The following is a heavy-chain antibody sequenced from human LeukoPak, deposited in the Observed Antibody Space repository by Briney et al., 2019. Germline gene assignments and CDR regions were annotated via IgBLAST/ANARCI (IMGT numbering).Heavy chain of an antibody. CDR1: GYTFTGYY. D-gene: IGHD6-19*01. V-gene: IGHV1-2*02. CDR3: ARDTWQWLAYIFDY. J-gene: IGHJ4*02. CDR2: INPNSGGT. Sequence: ASVKVSCKASGYTFTGYYMHWVRQAPGQGLEWMGWINPNSGGTNYAQKFQGRVTMTRDASISTAYMELSRLRSDDTAVYYCARDTWQWLAYIFDYWGQGTLVTVSS.